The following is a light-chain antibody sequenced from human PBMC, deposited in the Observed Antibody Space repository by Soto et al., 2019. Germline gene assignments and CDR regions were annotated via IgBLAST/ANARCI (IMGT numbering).Light chain of an antibody. V-gene: IGKV1-5*01. J-gene: IGKJ4*01. CDR3: QQYHSYLLT. CDR1: QSISSW. Sequence: DIQMTQSPSTLSASVGDRVTITCRASQSISSWLAWYQQKPGKAPKLLIYDASSLESGVPSRFSGSGSGTEFTLPISSLQPDDFATYYCQQYHSYLLTFGGGTKVEIK. CDR2: DAS.